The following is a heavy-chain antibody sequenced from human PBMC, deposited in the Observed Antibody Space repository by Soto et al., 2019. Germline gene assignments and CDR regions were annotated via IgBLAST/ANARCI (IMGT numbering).Heavy chain of an antibody. V-gene: IGHV4-30-4*01. Sequence: SETHSLTSTVSGGSSISGDYYWSWIRKPPGKGLEWIGYIYYSGSTYYNPSLKSRVTISVDTSKNQFSLKLSSVTAADTAVYYCARANDFWSGPRGNAFDIWGQGTMVTVS. CDR3: ARANDFWSGPRGNAFDI. J-gene: IGHJ3*02. D-gene: IGHD3-3*01. CDR1: GGSSISGDYY. CDR2: IYYSGST.